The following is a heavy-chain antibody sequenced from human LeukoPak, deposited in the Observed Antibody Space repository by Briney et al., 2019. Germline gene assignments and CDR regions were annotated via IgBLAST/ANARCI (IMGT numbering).Heavy chain of an antibody. CDR1: GGSISSGDYY. CDR2: IYYSGST. D-gene: IGHD3-22*01. J-gene: IGHJ4*02. CDR3: ARDSPDYYDSSGYYHFDY. Sequence: PSQTLSLTCTVSGGSISSGDYYWSWIRQPPGKGLEWIVYIYYSGSTYYNPSLKSQVTISVDTSKNQFSLKLSSVTAADTAVYYCARDSPDYYDSSGYYHFDYWGQGTLVTVSS. V-gene: IGHV4-30-4*08.